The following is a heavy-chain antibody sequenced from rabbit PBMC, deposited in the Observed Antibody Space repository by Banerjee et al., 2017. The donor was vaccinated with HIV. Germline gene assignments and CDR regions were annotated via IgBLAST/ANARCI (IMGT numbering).Heavy chain of an antibody. J-gene: IGHJ4*01. D-gene: IGHD6-1*01. CDR1: GFSFSSSYY. CDR2: IYVGSGGST. CDR3: ARSPADYAAYGYATFNL. Sequence: QSLEESGGDLVKPGASLTLTCTASGFSFSSSYYMCWVRQAPGKGLEWIACIYVGSGGSTYYANWAKGRFTISKTSSTTVTLQMTSLTAADTATYFCARSPADYAAYGYATFNLWGPGTLVTVS. V-gene: IGHV1S40*01.